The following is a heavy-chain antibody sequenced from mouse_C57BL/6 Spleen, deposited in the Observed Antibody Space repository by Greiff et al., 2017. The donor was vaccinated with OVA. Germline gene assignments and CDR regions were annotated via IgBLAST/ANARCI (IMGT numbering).Heavy chain of an antibody. CDR3: ARHEDDQGWAWFAY. Sequence: VNVVESGAELVKPGASVKLSCKASGYTFTEYTIHWVKQRSGQGLEWIGWFYPGSGSIKYNEKFKDKATLTADKSSSTVYMELSRLTSEDSAVYFCARHEDDQGWAWFAYWGQGTLVTVSA. CDR1: GYTFTEYT. J-gene: IGHJ3*01. V-gene: IGHV1-62-2*01. CDR2: FYPGSGSI. D-gene: IGHD3-3*01.